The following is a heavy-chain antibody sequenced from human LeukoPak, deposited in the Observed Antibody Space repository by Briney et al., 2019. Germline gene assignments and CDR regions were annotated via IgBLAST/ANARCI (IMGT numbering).Heavy chain of an antibody. J-gene: IGHJ4*02. Sequence: GGSLRLSCAASGFTFSNYWMSWVRQAPGKGLEWVANIKQDGGEIYYVDSVKGRFTISRDNAKNSVSLKMNSLRAEDTAVYYCARDKVVGATHFDYWGQGTLVTVSS. CDR3: ARDKVVGATHFDY. V-gene: IGHV3-7*01. CDR2: IKQDGGEI. CDR1: GFTFSNYW. D-gene: IGHD1-26*01.